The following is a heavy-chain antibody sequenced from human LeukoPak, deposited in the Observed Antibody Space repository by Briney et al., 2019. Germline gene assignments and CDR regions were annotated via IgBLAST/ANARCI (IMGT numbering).Heavy chain of an antibody. CDR2: INWNGGST. Sequence: GGSLRLSCAASGFTFDDYGMSWVRQAPGKGLEWVSGINWNGGSTVHADSVKGRFTISRDNAKNSLYLQMNSLRAEDTVLYYCARGDSSGYYYFDYWGQGTLVTVSS. CDR3: ARGDSSGYYYFDY. D-gene: IGHD3-22*01. CDR1: GFTFDDYG. J-gene: IGHJ4*02. V-gene: IGHV3-20*04.